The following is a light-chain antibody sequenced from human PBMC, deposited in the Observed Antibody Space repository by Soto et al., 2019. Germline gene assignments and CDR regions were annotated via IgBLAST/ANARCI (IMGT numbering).Light chain of an antibody. CDR2: GAS. Sequence: TQSPSTLSASVGDRVPITCRARESISSWLAWYQQKPGQAPRLLIYGASNRATGIPDRFSGSGSGTDFTLTISRLEPEDFAVYYCQQYGSSAPITFGQGTRLEIK. J-gene: IGKJ5*01. V-gene: IGKV3-20*01. CDR1: ESISSW. CDR3: QQYGSSAPIT.